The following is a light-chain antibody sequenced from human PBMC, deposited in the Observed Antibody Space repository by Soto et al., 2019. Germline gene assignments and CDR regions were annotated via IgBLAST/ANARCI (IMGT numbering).Light chain of an antibody. CDR3: SSYTSSSTPYV. CDR2: EVS. Sequence: QSVLTQPASVSGSPRQSINISCTGTSSDVGGYNYVSWYQQHPGKAPKLMIYEVSNRPSGVSNRFSGSKSGNTASLIISGLQAEDEADYHCSSYTSSSTPYVFGTGTKVTVL. J-gene: IGLJ1*01. V-gene: IGLV2-14*01. CDR1: SSDVGGYNY.